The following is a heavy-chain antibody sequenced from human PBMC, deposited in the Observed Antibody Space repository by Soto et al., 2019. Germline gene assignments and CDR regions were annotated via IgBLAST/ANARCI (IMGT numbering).Heavy chain of an antibody. V-gene: IGHV1-69*13. CDR3: ARDGLGYYDILTGADAFDI. D-gene: IGHD3-9*01. Sequence: GASVKVSCKASGGTFSSYAISWVRQAPGQGLEWMGGIIPIFGTANYAQKFQGRVTITADESTSTAYMELSSLRSEDTAVYYCARDGLGYYDILTGADAFDIWGQGTMVTVSS. CDR2: IIPIFGTA. J-gene: IGHJ3*02. CDR1: GGTFSSYA.